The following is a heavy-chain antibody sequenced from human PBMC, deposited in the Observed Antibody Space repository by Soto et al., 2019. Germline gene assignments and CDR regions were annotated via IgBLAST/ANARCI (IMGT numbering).Heavy chain of an antibody. CDR3: ARRLTGYDYYGMAV. D-gene: IGHD3-9*01. CDR1: GYSTTHW. J-gene: IGHJ6*02. Sequence: PGESLKISCKGSGYSTTHWIGWVRQMPGKGLEWMGIIYPGDSDPTYSPSFQGQVTISADKSINTAYLQWSSLKASDTAMYYCARRLTGYDYYGMAVWGQGTTVTVAS. V-gene: IGHV5-51*01. CDR2: IYPGDSDP.